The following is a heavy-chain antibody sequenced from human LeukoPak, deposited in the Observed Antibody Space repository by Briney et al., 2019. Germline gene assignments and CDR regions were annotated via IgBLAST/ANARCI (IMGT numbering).Heavy chain of an antibody. J-gene: IGHJ4*02. CDR3: ASSRYYYDGSGRLFHY. Sequence: GESLKISCKGSGYTSINYWIAWVRQLPGKGLEWMGAIYPGDSDTRFSPSFRGQVTFSADKSISTAYLQWDSLKASDSAMYYCASSRYYYDGSGRLFHYWGQGTLVTVSS. D-gene: IGHD3-22*01. CDR2: IYPGDSDT. V-gene: IGHV5-51*01. CDR1: GYTSINYW.